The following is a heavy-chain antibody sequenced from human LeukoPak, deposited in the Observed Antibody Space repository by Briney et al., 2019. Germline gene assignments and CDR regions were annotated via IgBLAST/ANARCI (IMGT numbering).Heavy chain of an antibody. D-gene: IGHD3-3*01. CDR1: GFTFSSYS. CDR3: AKGAEYYDFWSGFDY. V-gene: IGHV3-21*04. CDR2: ISSSSSYI. Sequence: GGSLRLSCAASGFTFSSYSMNWVRQAPGKGLEWVSSISSSSSYIYYADSVKGRFTISRDNAKNSLYLQMNSLRAEDTAAYYCAKGAEYYDFWSGFDYWGQGTLVTASS. J-gene: IGHJ4*02.